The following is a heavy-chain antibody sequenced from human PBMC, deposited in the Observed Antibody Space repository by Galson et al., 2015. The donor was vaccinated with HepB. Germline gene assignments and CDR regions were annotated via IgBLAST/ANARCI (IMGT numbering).Heavy chain of an antibody. V-gene: IGHV1-18*01. J-gene: IGHJ4*02. CDR2: ISTSNGDT. CDR1: GYTFTSYV. D-gene: IGHD6-25*01. Sequence: GYTFTSYVITWVRQAPGQGLEWMGRISTSNGDTKYAQKLQGRVTMTTDTSTSTAYLELRSLQSDDTAVYYCARGSSGADYWGQGSLVTVSS. CDR3: ARGSSGADY.